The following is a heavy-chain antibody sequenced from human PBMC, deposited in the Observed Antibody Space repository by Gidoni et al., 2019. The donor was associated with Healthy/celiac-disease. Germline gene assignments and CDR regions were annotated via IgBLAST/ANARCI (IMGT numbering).Heavy chain of an antibody. Sequence: QVQLQESGPGLVKPSQTLSLTCTVSGGSISSGSYYWSWIRQPAGKGLEWIGRIYTSGSTNYNPSLKSRVTISVDTSKNQFSLKLSSVTAADTAVYYCARVGSGSSSWYYYYMDVWGKGTTVTVSS. V-gene: IGHV4-61*02. CDR3: ARVGSGSSSWYYYYMDV. J-gene: IGHJ6*03. D-gene: IGHD6-13*01. CDR1: GGSISSGSYY. CDR2: IYTSGST.